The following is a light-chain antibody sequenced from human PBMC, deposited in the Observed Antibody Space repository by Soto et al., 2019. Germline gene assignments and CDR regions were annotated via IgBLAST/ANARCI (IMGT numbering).Light chain of an antibody. Sequence: DIQMTQSPSTVSASVGDRVRLTWRAIQNIERWQAWYQQKPGKAPKLLLYDVSTLERGVPSRFSGSGSATEFTLTISDRQPDECATYCCQPHKSDTRTFGQGKNVAVK. CDR1: QNIERW. J-gene: IGKJ1*01. CDR2: DVS. CDR3: QPHKSDTRT. V-gene: IGKV1-5*01.